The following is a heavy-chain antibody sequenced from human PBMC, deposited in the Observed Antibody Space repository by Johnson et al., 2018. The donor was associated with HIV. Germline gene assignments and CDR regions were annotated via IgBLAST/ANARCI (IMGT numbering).Heavy chain of an antibody. CDR1: GFTFSNAW. Sequence: EVQLVESGGGLVQPGGSLRLSCAASGFTFSNAWMSWVRQAPGKGLEWVSVIYSGGSTYYADSVKGRFTISRDNSKNTLYLQMNSLRAEDTAVYYCAREMAWEDAFDIWGQGTMVTVSS. J-gene: IGHJ3*02. V-gene: IGHV3-66*01. CDR3: AREMAWEDAFDI. D-gene: IGHD5-24*01. CDR2: IYSGGST.